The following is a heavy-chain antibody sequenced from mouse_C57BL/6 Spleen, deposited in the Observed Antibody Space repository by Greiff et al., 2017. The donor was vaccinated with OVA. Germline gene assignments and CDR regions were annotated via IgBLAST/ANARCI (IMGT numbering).Heavy chain of an antibody. J-gene: IGHJ1*03. CDR2: ISDGGSYT. V-gene: IGHV5-4*01. Sequence: EVQLVESGGGLVKPGGSMTRSLTSSGFTFSSYAMSWVRQTPEKRLEWVATISDGGSYTYYPDNVKGRFTISRDNAKNNLYLQMSHLKSEDTAMYYCARDNGNYWYFDVWGTGTTVTVSS. CDR3: ARDNGNYWYFDV. D-gene: IGHD2-1*01. CDR1: GFTFSSYA.